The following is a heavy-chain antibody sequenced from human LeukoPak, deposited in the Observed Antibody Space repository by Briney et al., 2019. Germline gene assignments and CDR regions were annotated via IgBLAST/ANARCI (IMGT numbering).Heavy chain of an antibody. CDR1: GFTFSSYA. CDR3: AKDLTGTRANWFDP. V-gene: IGHV3-23*01. D-gene: IGHD1-7*01. CDR2: ISGSGGST. J-gene: IGHJ5*02. Sequence: GGSLRLSCAASGFTFSSYAMSWVRQAPGKGLEWVSAISGSGGSTYYADSVKGRFTIPRDNSKNTLYLQMNSLRAEDTAVYYCAKDLTGTRANWFDPWGQGTLVTVSS.